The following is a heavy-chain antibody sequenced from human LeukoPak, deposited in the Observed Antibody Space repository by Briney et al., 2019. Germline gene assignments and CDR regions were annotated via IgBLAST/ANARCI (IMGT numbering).Heavy chain of an antibody. CDR3: ARDSRGYSSNWFDP. J-gene: IGHJ5*02. V-gene: IGHV4-59*01. D-gene: IGHD3-22*01. CDR2: IYYSGST. CDR1: GGSISSYY. Sequence: SETLSLTCTVSGGSISSYYSSWIRQPPGKGLEWIGYIYYSGSTNYNPSLKSRVTISVDTSKNQFSLKLSSVTAADTAVYYCARDSRGYSSNWFDPWGQGTLVTVSS.